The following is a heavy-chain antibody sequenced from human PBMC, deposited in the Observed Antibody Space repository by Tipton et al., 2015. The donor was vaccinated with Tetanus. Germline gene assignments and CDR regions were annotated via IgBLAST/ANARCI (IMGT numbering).Heavy chain of an antibody. Sequence: QLVQSGAEVKKPGASVEVSCKASGYTFTSYYMHWVRQAPGQGLEWMGIINPSGGSTSYAQKFQGRVTMTRDTSTSTVYMELSSLRSEDTAVYYCAKDPASRGWFDPWGQGTLVSVSS. CDR3: AKDPASRGWFDP. CDR2: INPSGGST. CDR1: GYTFTSYY. J-gene: IGHJ5*02. V-gene: IGHV1-46*01.